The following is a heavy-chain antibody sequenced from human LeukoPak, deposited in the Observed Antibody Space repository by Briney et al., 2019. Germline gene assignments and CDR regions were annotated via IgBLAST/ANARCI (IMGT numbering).Heavy chain of an antibody. Sequence: PSETLSLTCTVSGASIGNYYWSWIRQTPEKGLEWMGYIHATGGSNYYPSLKSRLTVSIDTSRNQHSLKLTSVTAADTAVYFCARLGSYHDFWGQGALVTVSS. D-gene: IGHD1-26*01. CDR3: ARLGSYHDF. CDR1: GASIGNYY. CDR2: IHATGGS. J-gene: IGHJ4*02. V-gene: IGHV4-4*09.